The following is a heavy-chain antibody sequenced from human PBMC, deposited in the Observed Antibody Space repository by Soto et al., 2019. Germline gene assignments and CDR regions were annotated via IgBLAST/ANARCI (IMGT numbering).Heavy chain of an antibody. CDR3: AHRVLRTVFGLVTTTAIYFDF. D-gene: IGHD3-3*01. Sequence: QITLNESGPTQVKPRQTLTLTCTFSGFSLTTSGVGVGWIRQSPGKAPEWLALIYWDDDKRYSPSLKSRLSTTKDTSKNQVVLPMADLDPADTPTYYCAHRVLRTVFGLVTTTAIYFDFWGQGTPVAVSS. CDR2: IYWDDDK. J-gene: IGHJ4*02. V-gene: IGHV2-5*02. CDR1: GFSLTTSGVG.